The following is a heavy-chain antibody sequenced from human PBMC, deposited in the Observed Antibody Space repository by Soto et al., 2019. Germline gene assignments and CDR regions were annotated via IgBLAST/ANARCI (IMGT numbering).Heavy chain of an antibody. J-gene: IGHJ3*02. V-gene: IGHV1-46*01. CDR1: GYTFTSYY. CDR3: ARDSGSYYVAYAFDI. D-gene: IGHD1-26*01. CDR2: INPSGGST. Sequence: ASVKVSCKASGYTFTSYYMHWVRQAPGQGLEWMGIINPSGGSTSYAQKFQGRVTMTRDTSTSTVYMELSSLRSEDTAVYYCARDSGSYYVAYAFDIWGQGTMVTVS.